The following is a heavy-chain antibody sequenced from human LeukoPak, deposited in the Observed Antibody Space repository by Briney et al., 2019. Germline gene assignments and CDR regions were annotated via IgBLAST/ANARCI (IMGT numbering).Heavy chain of an antibody. CDR3: ARARPLRFLEWLLYRPFDY. D-gene: IGHD3-3*01. CDR2: IYDSGST. J-gene: IGHJ4*02. Sequence: SETLSLTCTVSGGSIRSSYYYWGWIRQPPGKGLEWIGSIYDSGSTYYNPSLKSRVTISVDTSKNQFSLKLSSVTAADTAVYYCARARPLRFLEWLLYRPFDYWGQGTLVTVSS. CDR1: GGSIRSSYYY. V-gene: IGHV4-39*07.